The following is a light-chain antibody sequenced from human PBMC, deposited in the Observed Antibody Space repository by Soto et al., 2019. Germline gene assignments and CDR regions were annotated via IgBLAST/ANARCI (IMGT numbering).Light chain of an antibody. V-gene: IGKV1-5*03. CDR3: QQYNNYPRT. CDR1: QTISSW. CDR2: KAS. J-gene: IGKJ1*01. Sequence: DIQRTQSPSTLSGSVGDRVTIPCRASQTISSWLAWYQQKPGKAPKLLIYKASTLKSGVPSRFSGSGSVTEFTLTITSLQPDDFATYFCQQYNNYPRTFGQGTKVDI.